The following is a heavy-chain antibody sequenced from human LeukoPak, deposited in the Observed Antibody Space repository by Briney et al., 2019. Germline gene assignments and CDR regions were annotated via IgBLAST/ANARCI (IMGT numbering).Heavy chain of an antibody. CDR2: ISYDGDNK. CDR1: GLIFSSYA. Sequence: PGVSLRLSCAACGLIFSSYAMHCLRQATGKGLEWLAVISYDGDNKYCADSVKGRFTISRNNSKSTLYLQMNSLRAEDHCAYYCLRNYGGNSCPDYWGQGTLVTVSS. CDR3: LRNYGGNSCPDY. D-gene: IGHD4-23*01. J-gene: IGHJ4*02. V-gene: IGHV3-30-3*01.